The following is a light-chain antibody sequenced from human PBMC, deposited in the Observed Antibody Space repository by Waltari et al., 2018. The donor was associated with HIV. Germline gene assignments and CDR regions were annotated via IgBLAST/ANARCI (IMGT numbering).Light chain of an antibody. CDR3: SSYTTSSTWV. CDR2: EVT. CDR1: SSDIGAYNL. J-gene: IGLJ3*02. V-gene: IGLV2-18*02. Sequence: QSALTQPPSVSGSLGQSVTISCTGTSSDIGAYNLVSWYQQSPGIAPKLRIYEVTHRPSGVPVRFSGSKSGNTASLTISGLQADDEADYYCSSYTTSSTWVFGGGTKLTVL.